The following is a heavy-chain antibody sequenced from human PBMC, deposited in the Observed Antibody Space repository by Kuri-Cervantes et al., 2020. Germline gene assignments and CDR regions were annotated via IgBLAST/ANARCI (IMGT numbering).Heavy chain of an antibody. V-gene: IGHV4-34*01. CDR1: GGSFSGYY. CDR3: ARSVRYWFDP. CDR2: INHSGST. J-gene: IGHJ5*02. Sequence: QTLSLTCAVYGGSFSGYYWSWIRQPPGKGLEWIGEINHSGSTNYNPSLKSRVTISVDTSKNQFSLKLSSVTAADTAVYYCARSVRYWFDPWGQGTLVTVSS.